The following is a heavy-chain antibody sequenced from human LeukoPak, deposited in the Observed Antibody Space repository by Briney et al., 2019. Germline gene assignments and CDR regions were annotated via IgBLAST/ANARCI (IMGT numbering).Heavy chain of an antibody. CDR3: ARASTRRTTMTTFLD. CDR1: GGSISSYY. Sequence: KPSETLSLTCTVSGGSISSYYWSWIRQPAGKGLEWIGRIYTSGSTNYNPSLKSRVTMSVDTSKNQFSLKLSSVTAADTAVYYCARASTRRTTMTTFLDWGQGTLVTVSS. V-gene: IGHV4-4*07. CDR2: IYTSGST. D-gene: IGHD4-17*01. J-gene: IGHJ4*02.